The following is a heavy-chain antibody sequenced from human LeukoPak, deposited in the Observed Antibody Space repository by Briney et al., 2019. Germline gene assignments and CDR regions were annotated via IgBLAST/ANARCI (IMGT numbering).Heavy chain of an antibody. CDR2: ISGSGGST. CDR1: GLTFSGYA. Sequence: PGGSLRLSCAASGLTFSGYAMSWVRQAPGKGLEWVSAISGSGGSTYYADSVKGRFTISRNNSKNTLYLQMNILRAEDTAAYYCAKGYSGYDWSLVDYWGQGTLVTVSS. V-gene: IGHV3-23*01. D-gene: IGHD5-12*01. CDR3: AKGYSGYDWSLVDY. J-gene: IGHJ4*02.